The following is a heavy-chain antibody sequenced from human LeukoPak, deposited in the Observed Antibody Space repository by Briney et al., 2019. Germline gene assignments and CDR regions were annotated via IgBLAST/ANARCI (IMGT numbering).Heavy chain of an antibody. CDR1: GGSISSYY. V-gene: IGHV4-59*08. Sequence: SETLSLTCTVSGGSISSYYWSWIRQPPGKGLEWIGYIYYSGSTNYNPSLKSRVTISVDTSKTQFSLKLTSVTAADTAVYYCARGSYCGDTNCYNYYYMDVWGNGTTVTVSS. CDR3: ARGSYCGDTNCYNYYYMDV. D-gene: IGHD1-26*01. J-gene: IGHJ6*03. CDR2: IYYSGST.